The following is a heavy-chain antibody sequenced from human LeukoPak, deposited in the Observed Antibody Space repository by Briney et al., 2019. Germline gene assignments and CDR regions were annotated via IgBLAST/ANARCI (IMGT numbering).Heavy chain of an antibody. J-gene: IGHJ3*02. CDR1: TATFTSYA. D-gene: IGHD1-26*01. Sequence: GASVTLSRKAATATFTSYAIRWVRQAPGQGLGWVGGTLPNFGKAHYAQKFQGRVTITADHSTSTAYMELSSLRSEDTAVYFCARDVGATVVFDIWGQGTLVTVSS. CDR3: ARDVGATVVFDI. V-gene: IGHV1-69*13. CDR2: TLPNFGKA.